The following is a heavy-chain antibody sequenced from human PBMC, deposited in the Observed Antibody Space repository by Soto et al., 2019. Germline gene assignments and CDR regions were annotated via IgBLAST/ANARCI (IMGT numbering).Heavy chain of an antibody. CDR3: AKDRNYYGSGSYNDY. Sequence: LRLSCAASGFTFSSYAMSWVRQAPGKGLEWVSAISGSGGSTYYADSVKGRFTISRDNSKNTLYLQMNSLRAEDTAVYYCAKDRNYYGSGSYNDYWGQGTLVTVSS. D-gene: IGHD3-10*01. CDR2: ISGSGGST. CDR1: GFTFSSYA. V-gene: IGHV3-23*01. J-gene: IGHJ4*02.